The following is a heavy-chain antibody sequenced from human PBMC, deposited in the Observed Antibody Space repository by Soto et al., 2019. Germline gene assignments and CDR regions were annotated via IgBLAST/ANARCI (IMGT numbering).Heavy chain of an antibody. V-gene: IGHV3-30*18. Sequence: QVQLVESGGGVVKPGRSLRLSCAASGFTFSSYGMHWVRQAPGKGLEWVAVISYDGSNKYYADSVKGRFTISRDNSKNTLYLQMNSLRAEDTAVYYCAKGTGRSSYYYGMDVWGQGTTVTVSS. J-gene: IGHJ6*02. CDR2: ISYDGSNK. D-gene: IGHD2-2*01. CDR3: AKGTGRSSYYYGMDV. CDR1: GFTFSSYG.